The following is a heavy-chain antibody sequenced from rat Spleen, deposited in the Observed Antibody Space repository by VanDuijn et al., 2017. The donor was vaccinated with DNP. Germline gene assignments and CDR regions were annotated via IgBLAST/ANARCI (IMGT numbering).Heavy chain of an antibody. J-gene: IGHJ2*01. D-gene: IGHD4-3*01. V-gene: IGHV5-19*01. CDR2: ISPSGGSS. CDR1: RFTISDYG. CDR3: ATHIFGAY. Sequence: EVKLVESGGGLVQPGRSLKLSCEVSRFTISDYGMHWIRQAPTKGLEWVASISPSGGSSYYRDSVKGRFTISRNNPKNTLYLQMDSLRSEDTATYYCATHIFGAYWGQGVMVTVSS.